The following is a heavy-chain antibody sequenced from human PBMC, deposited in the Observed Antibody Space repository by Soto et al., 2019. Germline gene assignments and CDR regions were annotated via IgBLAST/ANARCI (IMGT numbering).Heavy chain of an antibody. CDR3: ARSPYFFRGPLDY. Sequence: PGGPLRLSCAASGFTFSSYWMSWVRQAPGKGLEWVANIKQDGSEKYYVDSVKGRFTISRDNAKKSLYLQMNSLRAEDTAVYYCARSPYFFRGPLDYWGQGTLVTVSS. J-gene: IGHJ4*02. CDR2: IKQDGSEK. D-gene: IGHD3-9*01. V-gene: IGHV3-7*03. CDR1: GFTFSSYW.